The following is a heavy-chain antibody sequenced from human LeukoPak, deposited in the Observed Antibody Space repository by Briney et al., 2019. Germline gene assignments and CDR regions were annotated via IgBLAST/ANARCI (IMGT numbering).Heavy chain of an antibody. CDR1: GYSFTTYW. Sequence: GESLKISCKASGYSFTTYWIGWVRQMPGKGLEWMGIIYPGDSDTRYSPSFQGQVTISADKSISTAYLQWSSLKASDTAMYYCARLGSLTGYYTAMDVWGQGTTVTVSS. V-gene: IGHV5-51*01. CDR3: ARLGSLTGYYTAMDV. CDR2: IYPGDSDT. J-gene: IGHJ6*02. D-gene: IGHD3-9*01.